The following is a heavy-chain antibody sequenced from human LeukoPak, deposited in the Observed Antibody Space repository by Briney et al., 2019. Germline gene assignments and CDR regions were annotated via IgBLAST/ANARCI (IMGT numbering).Heavy chain of an antibody. Sequence: VSVKVSCKASGYTFTSYYMHWVRQAPGQGLEWMGIINPSGGSTSYAQKFQGRVTMTRDTSTSTVYMELSSLRSEDTAVYYCARDTPYYYDSSGLDYWGQGTLVTVSS. CDR2: INPSGGST. CDR3: ARDTPYYYDSSGLDY. D-gene: IGHD3-22*01. J-gene: IGHJ4*02. V-gene: IGHV1-46*01. CDR1: GYTFTSYY.